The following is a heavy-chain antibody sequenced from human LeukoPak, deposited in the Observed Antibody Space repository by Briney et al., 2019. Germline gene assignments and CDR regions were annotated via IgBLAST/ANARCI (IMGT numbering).Heavy chain of an antibody. J-gene: IGHJ4*02. CDR1: GFTFSNAW. CDR2: ISGSGGST. CDR3: AKRNRRDSSGYPAPFDY. D-gene: IGHD3-22*01. V-gene: IGHV3-23*01. Sequence: GGSLRLSCAASGFTFSNAWMSWVRQAPGKGLEWVSAISGSGGSTYYADSVKGRFTISRDNSKNTLYLQMNSLRAEDTAVYYCAKRNRRDSSGYPAPFDYWGQGTLVTVSS.